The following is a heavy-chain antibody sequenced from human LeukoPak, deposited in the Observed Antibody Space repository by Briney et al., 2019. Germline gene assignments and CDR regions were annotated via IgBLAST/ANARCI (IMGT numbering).Heavy chain of an antibody. Sequence: GGSLRLSCAASGFTFSTYAMSWVRQAPGKGLEWVSVISGRGGSTYYADSVKGRFTISRDNSKNTLYLQMNSLRAEDTAVYYCAKPAYCSGGSCYSIGYFDYWGQGTLVTVSS. CDR2: ISGRGGST. J-gene: IGHJ4*02. CDR1: GFTFSTYA. D-gene: IGHD2-15*01. CDR3: AKPAYCSGGSCYSIGYFDY. V-gene: IGHV3-23*01.